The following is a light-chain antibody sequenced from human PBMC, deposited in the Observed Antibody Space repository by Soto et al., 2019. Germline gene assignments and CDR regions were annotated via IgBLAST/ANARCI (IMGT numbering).Light chain of an antibody. V-gene: IGKV3-20*01. CDR3: HHYGETPIT. CDR2: GSS. Sequence: DIVLTQSPGTLSLSPGGRATLSCRASQSVSMRLAGYQHRPGQSPRLLITGSSMRASGVPVRFSGSGFGTDYNLTISRLDREDFAVYYCHHYGETPITFGLGTRLEV. J-gene: IGKJ5*01. CDR1: QSVSMR.